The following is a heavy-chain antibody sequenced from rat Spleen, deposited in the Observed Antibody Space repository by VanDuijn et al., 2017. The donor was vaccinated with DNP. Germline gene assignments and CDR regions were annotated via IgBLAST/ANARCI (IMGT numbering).Heavy chain of an antibody. Sequence: EVQLVESGGGLVQPGRSLKLSCAASGFTFSGYNMAWVRQAPKKGLEWVATIIYDGSRTYYRDSVKGRFTISRDNAKSTLYLQMDSLRSEDTATYYCARRGHTTGLNWFTYWGQGTLVTVSS. CDR1: GFTFSGYN. J-gene: IGHJ3*01. V-gene: IGHV5S10*01. CDR2: IIYDGSRT. CDR3: ARRGHTTGLNWFTY. D-gene: IGHD1-9*01.